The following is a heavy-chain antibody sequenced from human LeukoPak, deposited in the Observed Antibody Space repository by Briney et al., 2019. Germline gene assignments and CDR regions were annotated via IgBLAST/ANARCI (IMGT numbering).Heavy chain of an antibody. D-gene: IGHD6-13*01. V-gene: IGHV4-59*01. CDR1: GGSINSYY. CDR3: ARVTGYMTEDYFDY. Sequence: SETLSLTCTVSGGSINSYYWSWIRQPPGKELEWIGYIYYSGSTNYNPSLKSRVTISVDTSKNQFSLRLSSVTAADTAVYYCARVTGYMTEDYFDYWGQGTLITVSS. CDR2: IYYSGST. J-gene: IGHJ4*02.